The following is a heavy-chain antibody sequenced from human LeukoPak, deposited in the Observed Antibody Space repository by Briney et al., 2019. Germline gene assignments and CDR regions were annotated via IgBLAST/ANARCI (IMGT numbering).Heavy chain of an antibody. CDR2: INPNSGGT. V-gene: IGHV1-2*06. J-gene: IGHJ5*02. Sequence: ASVKVSCKASGYTFTGYYMHWVRQAPGQGLEWMGRINPNSGGTNYAQKFRGRVTMTRDTSISTAYMELSRLRSDDTAVYYCARGLGVKYDFWSGYSVNPWGQGTLVTVSS. D-gene: IGHD3-3*01. CDR3: ARGLGVKYDFWSGYSVNP. CDR1: GYTFTGYY.